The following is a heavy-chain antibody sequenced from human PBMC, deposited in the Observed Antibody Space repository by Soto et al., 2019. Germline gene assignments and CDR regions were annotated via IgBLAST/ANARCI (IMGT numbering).Heavy chain of an antibody. V-gene: IGHV4-4*02. Sequence: SETLSLTCAVSGCSISSSNWWSWVRQPPGKGLEWIGEIYHSGSTNYNPSLKSRVTISVDKSKNQFSLKLSSVTAADTVVYYCARVRAAAGNYYYYGMDVWGQGTTVT. J-gene: IGHJ6*02. D-gene: IGHD6-13*01. CDR2: IYHSGST. CDR1: GCSISSSNW. CDR3: ARVRAAAGNYYYYGMDV.